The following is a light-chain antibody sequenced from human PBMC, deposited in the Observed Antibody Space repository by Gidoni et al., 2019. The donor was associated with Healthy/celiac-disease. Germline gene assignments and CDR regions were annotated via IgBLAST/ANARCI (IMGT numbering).Light chain of an antibody. CDR2: EVS. CDR3: SSYTTSSTLV. J-gene: IGLJ2*01. CDR1: SIDVGGYNY. Sequence: QSALTQPASVSGSPGQSITISCTGTSIDVGGYNYVSWYQQHAGKAPKLMIYEVSNRPSGVSNRFSGSKSGNTASLTISGLQAEDEADYYCSSYTTSSTLVFGGGTKLTVL. V-gene: IGLV2-14*01.